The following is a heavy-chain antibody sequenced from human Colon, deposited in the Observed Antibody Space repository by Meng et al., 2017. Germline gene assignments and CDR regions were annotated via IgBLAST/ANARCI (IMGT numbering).Heavy chain of an antibody. V-gene: IGHV3-23*01. CDR3: ANDLFSTKSFGTKEDPEATDCYHSWMDV. CDR2: ISNSGARP. J-gene: IGHJ6*02. Sequence: GGSLRLSCEGSEFHFSRYAIHWVRQAPGRGLDWVSTISNSGARPYYADSVKGRLTISRDNSKHTVYVQMNSLRDEDTAVYYCANDLFSTKSFGTKEDPEATDCYHSWMDVWGQGTTVTVSS. CDR1: EFHFSRYA. D-gene: IGHD1/OR15-1a*01.